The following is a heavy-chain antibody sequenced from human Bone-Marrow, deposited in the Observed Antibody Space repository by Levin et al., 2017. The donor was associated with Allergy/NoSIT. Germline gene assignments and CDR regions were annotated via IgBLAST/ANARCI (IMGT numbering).Heavy chain of an antibody. CDR3: ARLPSATTYFDS. CDR1: TGSIHTSNFF. Sequence: SETLSLTCIVSTGSIHTSNFFWGWVRQPPGKGLEWIGTIYHSGTTYYNPSLKSRVTMSVDTSKNQLSLGLTSVTAADTAVYSCARLPSATTYFDSWGQGVPVIVS. J-gene: IGHJ4*02. V-gene: IGHV4-39*07. D-gene: IGHD4-17*01. CDR2: IYHSGTT.